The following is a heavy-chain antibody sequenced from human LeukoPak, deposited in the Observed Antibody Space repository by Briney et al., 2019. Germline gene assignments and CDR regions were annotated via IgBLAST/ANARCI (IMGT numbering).Heavy chain of an antibody. CDR2: IDSGGRT. CDR3: TRDSAPPTVADY. J-gene: IGHJ4*02. CDR1: GFTVSSNY. V-gene: IGHV3-66*01. Sequence: GGSLGLSCAASGFTVSSNYMSWVRQAPGKGLEWVSIIDSGGRTSHADSVKGRFTISRDNSKNTLYLQMNTLRAEDTAVYYCTRDSAPPTVADYWGQGTLVTVSS. D-gene: IGHD4-23*01.